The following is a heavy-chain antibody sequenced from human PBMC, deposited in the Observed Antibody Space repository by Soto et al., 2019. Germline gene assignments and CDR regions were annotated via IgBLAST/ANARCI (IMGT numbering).Heavy chain of an antibody. D-gene: IGHD3-22*01. CDR2: ILVGSGDT. V-gene: IGHV1-58*01. J-gene: IGHJ4*02. CDR3: AAYSSGYYRSLDY. CDR1: GSVFTATG. Sequence: GASVKVSCKASGSVFTATGVQWVRQARGQRPGWIGWILVGSGDTNYAQNFQGRVTITRDMSTSTAYMELHSLRSEDTAVYYCAAYSSGYYRSLDYWGQGTLVTVSS.